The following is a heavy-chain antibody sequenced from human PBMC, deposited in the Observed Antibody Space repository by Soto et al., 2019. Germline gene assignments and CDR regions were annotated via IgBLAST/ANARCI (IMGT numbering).Heavy chain of an antibody. CDR2: VYYSGST. CDR1: GGSLSNYF. CDR3: VRDYLLTGFDP. D-gene: IGHD3-9*01. Sequence: SETLSLTCTVSGGSLSNYFLTWVRQPPGKGLEWIGYVYYSGSTNYNPSLESRVTISIDASKNQFSLKMKSVTAADTAVYYCVRDYLLTGFDPWGQGALVTVSS. J-gene: IGHJ5*02. V-gene: IGHV4-59*01.